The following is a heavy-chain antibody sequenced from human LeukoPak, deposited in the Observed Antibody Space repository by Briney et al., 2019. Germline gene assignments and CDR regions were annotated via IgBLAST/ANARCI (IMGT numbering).Heavy chain of an antibody. CDR3: ARDSTGYGYEEWN. V-gene: IGHV3-30*02. J-gene: IGHJ4*02. CDR2: IRYDGSNK. CDR1: RFTFSRYG. Sequence: PGGSLRLSCAASRFTFSRYGMHWVRQAPGKGLEWVAFIRYDGSNKHYADSVKGRFTISRDNAKNSLYLQMNSLRAEDTALYYCARDSTGYGYEEWNWGQGTLVTVSS. D-gene: IGHD5-18*01.